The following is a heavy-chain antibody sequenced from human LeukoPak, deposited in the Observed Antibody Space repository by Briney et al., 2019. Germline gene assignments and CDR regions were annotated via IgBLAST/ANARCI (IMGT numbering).Heavy chain of an antibody. D-gene: IGHD3-16*02. CDR3: ARGTPTFGGVIVY. CDR1: GYTFTSYG. Sequence: GASVKVSCKASGYTFTSYGISWVRQAPGQGLEWMGWINPNSGGTNYAQKFQGWVTMTRDTSISTAYMELSRLRSDDTAVYYCARGTPTFGGVIVYWGQGTLVTVSS. V-gene: IGHV1-2*04. J-gene: IGHJ4*02. CDR2: INPNSGGT.